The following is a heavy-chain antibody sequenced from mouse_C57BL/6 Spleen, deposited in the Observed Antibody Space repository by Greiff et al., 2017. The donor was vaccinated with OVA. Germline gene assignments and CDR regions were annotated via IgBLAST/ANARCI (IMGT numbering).Heavy chain of an antibody. D-gene: IGHD1-1*01. Sequence: VQLQQSGAELARPGASVKLSCKASGYTFTSYGISWVKQRTGQGLEWIGEIYPRSGNTYYNAKFKGKATLTADKASSTAYMELRSLTSEDSAVYFCARPLYGSSLYYFDYWGKGTTLTVSS. V-gene: IGHV1-81*01. CDR1: GYTFTSYG. CDR3: ARPLYGSSLYYFDY. CDR2: IYPRSGNT. J-gene: IGHJ2*01.